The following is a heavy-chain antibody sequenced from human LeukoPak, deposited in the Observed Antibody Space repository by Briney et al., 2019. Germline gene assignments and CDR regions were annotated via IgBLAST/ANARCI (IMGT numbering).Heavy chain of an antibody. CDR1: GGSISSGSYS. D-gene: IGHD1-7*01. J-gene: IGHJ3*02. CDR2: IYHSGST. Sequence: SETLSLTCAVSGGSISSGSYSWSWIRQPPGKGLEWIGYIYHSGSTCYNPSLKSRVTISVDRSKNQFSLKLTSVTAADTAVYYCARFPRITGTTSDGFDIWGQGTMVTVSS. CDR3: ARFPRITGTTSDGFDI. V-gene: IGHV4-30-2*01.